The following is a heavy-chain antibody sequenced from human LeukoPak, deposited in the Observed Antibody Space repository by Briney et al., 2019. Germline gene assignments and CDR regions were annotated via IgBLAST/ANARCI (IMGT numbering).Heavy chain of an antibody. D-gene: IGHD4-23*01. V-gene: IGHV4-39*07. CDR2: IYYSGST. Sequence: PSETLSLTCTVSGGSISSSSYYWGWIRQPPGKGLEWIGSIYYSGSTYYNPSLKSRVTISVDTSKNQFSLKLSSVTAADTAVYYCARLVRHDYGGNSDWFDPWGQGTLVTVSS. J-gene: IGHJ5*02. CDR1: GGSISSSSYY. CDR3: ARLVRHDYGGNSDWFDP.